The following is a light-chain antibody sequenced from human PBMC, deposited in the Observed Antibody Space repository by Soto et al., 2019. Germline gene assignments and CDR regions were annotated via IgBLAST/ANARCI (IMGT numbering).Light chain of an antibody. Sequence: DIQMTQSPSSLSASVGDRVTITCRASQTISNYLNWYQQKPGKAPKLLIYEASSLQSGVPSRFSGSGSGTDFTLTITSLQPEDFATYYCQQYNSYRTFGQGTKVDIK. V-gene: IGKV1-39*01. J-gene: IGKJ1*01. CDR2: EAS. CDR1: QTISNY. CDR3: QQYNSYRT.